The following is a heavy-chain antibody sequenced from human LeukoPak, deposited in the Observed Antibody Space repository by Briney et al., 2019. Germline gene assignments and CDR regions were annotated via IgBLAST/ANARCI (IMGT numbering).Heavy chain of an antibody. CDR1: GFTVSSNY. Sequence: GGSLRLSCAASGFTVSSNYMTWVRQAPGKGLEWVSGINWNGGSTGYADSVKGRFTISRDNAKNSLYLQMNSLRAEDTALYYCARGGRGLYYYYMDVWGKGTTVTVSS. CDR2: INWNGGST. CDR3: ARGGRGLYYYYMDV. V-gene: IGHV3-20*04. J-gene: IGHJ6*03. D-gene: IGHD3-10*01.